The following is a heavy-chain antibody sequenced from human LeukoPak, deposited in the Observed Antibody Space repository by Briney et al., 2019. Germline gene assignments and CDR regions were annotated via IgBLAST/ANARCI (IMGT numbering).Heavy chain of an antibody. CDR3: ARGDITMVRGVSQWFDP. V-gene: IGHV1-69*13. D-gene: IGHD3-10*01. J-gene: IGHJ5*02. CDR2: IIPIFGTA. Sequence: SVKVSCKASGGTFSSYAISWVRQAPGQGLEWMGGIIPIFGTANYAQKFQGRVTITADESTSTAYMELSSLRSEDTAVYYCARGDITMVRGVSQWFDPWGQGTLVTVSS. CDR1: GGTFSSYA.